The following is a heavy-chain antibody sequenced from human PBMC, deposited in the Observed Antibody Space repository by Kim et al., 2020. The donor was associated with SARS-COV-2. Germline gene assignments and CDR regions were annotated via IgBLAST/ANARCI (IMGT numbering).Heavy chain of an antibody. Sequence: ASVKVSCKASGYTFTSYGISWVRQAPGQGLEWMGWISAYNGNTNYAQKLQGRVTMTTDTSTSTAYMELRSLRSDDTAVYYCARARSSPKNIAARAYYYYYMDVWGKGTTVTVSS. J-gene: IGHJ6*03. CDR1: GYTFTSYG. CDR2: ISAYNGNT. D-gene: IGHD6-6*01. CDR3: ARARSSPKNIAARAYYYYYMDV. V-gene: IGHV1-18*01.